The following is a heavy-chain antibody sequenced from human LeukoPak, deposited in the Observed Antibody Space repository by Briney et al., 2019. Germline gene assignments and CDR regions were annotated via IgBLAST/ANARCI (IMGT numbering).Heavy chain of an antibody. D-gene: IGHD4-23*01. Sequence: GGSLRLSCAASGFTFSSYGMNWVRQAPGKGLEWVSAISGSGGSTYYADSVKGRFTISRDNSKNTLYLQMNSLRAEDTAVYYCAKEGQLRWFPNQFDYWGQGTLVTVSS. CDR1: GFTFSSYG. CDR3: AKEGQLRWFPNQFDY. J-gene: IGHJ4*02. V-gene: IGHV3-23*01. CDR2: ISGSGGST.